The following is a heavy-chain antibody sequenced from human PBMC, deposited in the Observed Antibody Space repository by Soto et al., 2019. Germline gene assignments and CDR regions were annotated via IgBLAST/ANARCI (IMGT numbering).Heavy chain of an antibody. CDR1: GGSLSSSSYY. CDR2: IYYSGST. D-gene: IGHD3-22*01. CDR3: ARHQDENAVITLGY. V-gene: IGHV4-39*01. Sequence: LSLTCTVSGGSLSSSSYYWGWIRQPPGKGLEWIGSIYYSGSTYYNPSLKSRVTISVDTSKNQFSLKLSSVTAADTAVYSCARHQDENAVITLGYWGQGTLVTVSS. J-gene: IGHJ4*02.